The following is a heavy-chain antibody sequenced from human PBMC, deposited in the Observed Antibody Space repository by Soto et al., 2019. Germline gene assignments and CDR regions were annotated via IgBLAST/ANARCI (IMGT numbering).Heavy chain of an antibody. CDR2: ISYDGSNK. CDR3: AKDLRKYGDYDWFDP. D-gene: IGHD4-17*01. Sequence: QVQLVESGGGVVQPGRSLRLSCEASGFTFSSYGMHWVRQAPGKGLEWVAVISYDGSNKYYADSVKGRFTISRDNSKNTLYLQMNSLRAEDTAVYYCAKDLRKYGDYDWFDPWGQGTMVTVSS. V-gene: IGHV3-30*18. CDR1: GFTFSSYG. J-gene: IGHJ5*02.